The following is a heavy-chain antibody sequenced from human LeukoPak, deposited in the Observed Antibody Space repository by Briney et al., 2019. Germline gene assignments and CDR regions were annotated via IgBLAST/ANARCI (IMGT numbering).Heavy chain of an antibody. Sequence: SETLSLTCAVYGGPFSGYSWSWIRQPPGKGLEWIGEINHSGSTNYNPSLKSRVTISVDTSKNQFSLKLSSVTAADTAVYYCATEGLGGYCSGGSCPWGQGTLVTVSS. D-gene: IGHD2-15*01. V-gene: IGHV4-34*01. CDR2: INHSGST. J-gene: IGHJ5*02. CDR1: GGPFSGYS. CDR3: ATEGLGGYCSGGSCP.